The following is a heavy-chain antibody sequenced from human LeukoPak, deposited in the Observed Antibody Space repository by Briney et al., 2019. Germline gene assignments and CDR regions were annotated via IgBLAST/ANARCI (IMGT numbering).Heavy chain of an antibody. CDR3: ATYSGTFYLQFDY. CDR2: ISYSGST. D-gene: IGHD1-26*01. CDR1: GGSISSSAYY. Sequence: SETLSLTCTVSGGSISSSAYYWGWLRQPPGKGLEWIASISYSGSTYHNPSLKSRVTISVDTSKNRFSLKLISVTAADTAVYYCATYSGTFYLQFDYWGQGTLVTVSS. J-gene: IGHJ4*02. V-gene: IGHV4-39*01.